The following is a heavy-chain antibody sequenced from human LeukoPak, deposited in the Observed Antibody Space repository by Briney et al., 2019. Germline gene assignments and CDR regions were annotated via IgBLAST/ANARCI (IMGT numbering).Heavy chain of an antibody. CDR2: IKSKTDGGTT. CDR3: TTDLRELLDY. D-gene: IGHD1-7*01. J-gene: IGHJ4*02. CDR1: GFTFRSFP. V-gene: IGHV3-15*01. Sequence: GGSLRLSCAASGFTFRSFPLNWVRQAPGKGLEWVGRIKSKTDGGTTDYAAPVKGRFTISRDDSKNTLYLQMNSLKTEDTAVYYCTTDLRELLDYWGQGTLVTVSS.